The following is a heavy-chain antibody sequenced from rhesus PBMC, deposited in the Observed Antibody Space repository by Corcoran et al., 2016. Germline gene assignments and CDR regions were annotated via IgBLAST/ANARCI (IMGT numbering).Heavy chain of an antibody. CDR3: ARATTRWYFDI. D-gene: IGHD1-26*01. CDR1: GYTFTELS. Sequence: EVQLVQSGAEGKKPGASVKVSCTVSGYTFTELSMHWVRQAPGKGLEGMGGVGPVYGKIRHAERLQGRVTMTEDKSTDTAYMELGSLRSEDTAVYYCARATTRWYFDIWGPGTPITISS. CDR2: VGPVYGKI. V-gene: IGHV1-156*01. J-gene: IGHJ2*01.